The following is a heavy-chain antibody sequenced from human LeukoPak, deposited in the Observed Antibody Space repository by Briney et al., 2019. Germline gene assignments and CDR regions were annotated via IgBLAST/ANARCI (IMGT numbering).Heavy chain of an antibody. CDR3: ARVNRSGFGYYGMDV. CDR2: IYYSGST. D-gene: IGHD3-10*01. V-gene: IGHV4-59*01. Sequence: PSETLSLTCTVSGGSISSYYWSWIRQPPGKGLEWIGYIYYSGSTKYNSSLKSRVTISVDTSKNQFSLKLSSVTAADTAVYYCARVNRSGFGYYGMDVWGQGTTVTVSS. J-gene: IGHJ6*02. CDR1: GGSISSYY.